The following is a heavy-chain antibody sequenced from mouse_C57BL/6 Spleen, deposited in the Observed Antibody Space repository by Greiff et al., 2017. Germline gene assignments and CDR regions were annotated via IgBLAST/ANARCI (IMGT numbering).Heavy chain of an antibody. CDR3: ARSPYYYGSSPPFDV. V-gene: IGHV7-3*01. CDR2: IRNKANGYTT. J-gene: IGHJ1*03. Sequence: EVQLVASGGGLVQPGGSLSLSCAASGFTFTDYYMSWVRQPPGKALEWLGFIRNKANGYTTEYSASVKGRFTISRDNSQSILYLQMNALRAEDSATYYCARSPYYYGSSPPFDVWGTGTTVTVSS. D-gene: IGHD1-1*01. CDR1: GFTFTDYY.